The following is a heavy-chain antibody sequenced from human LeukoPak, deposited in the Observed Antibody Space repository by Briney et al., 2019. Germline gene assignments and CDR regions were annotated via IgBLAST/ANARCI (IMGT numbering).Heavy chain of an antibody. J-gene: IGHJ3*02. Sequence: GGSLRLSCAASGFTFSDYYMSWIRQAPGKGLEWVSYISSSSSYTNYADSVKGRFTISRDNAKNSLYLQMNSLRAEDTAVYCCARAGAGSSWFSDAFDIWGQGTMVTVSS. V-gene: IGHV3-11*06. CDR2: ISSSSSYT. CDR1: GFTFSDYY. CDR3: ARAGAGSSWFSDAFDI. D-gene: IGHD6-13*01.